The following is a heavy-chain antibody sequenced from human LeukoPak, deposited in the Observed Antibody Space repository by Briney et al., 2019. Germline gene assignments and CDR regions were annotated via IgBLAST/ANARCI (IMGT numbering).Heavy chain of an antibody. J-gene: IGHJ4*02. Sequence: SGGSLRLSCAASGFTFSTYAMSWVRQAPGKGLEWVSAMSGSGGNTYYADSVKGRFTISRDNSKSTLYLQMNSLRVEDTAVYYCARCCRDAGDYLGQGTLVTVSS. CDR3: ARCCRDAGDY. V-gene: IGHV3-23*01. CDR1: GFTFSTYA. CDR2: MSGSGGNT. D-gene: IGHD2-15*01.